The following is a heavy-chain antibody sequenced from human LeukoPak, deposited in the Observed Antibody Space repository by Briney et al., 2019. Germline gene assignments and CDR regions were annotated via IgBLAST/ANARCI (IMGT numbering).Heavy chain of an antibody. V-gene: IGHV3-13*01. CDR1: GFTFSSYD. J-gene: IGHJ4*02. Sequence: GGSLRLSCATSGFTFSSYDMHWVRQATGKGLEWVSAIGTAGDTYYPGSVKGRFTISRENAKNSLCLQMNSLRAGDTAVYYCARDSGDSGSTTATYWGQGTLVTVSS. CDR3: ARDSGDSGSTTATY. D-gene: IGHD1-26*01. CDR2: IGTAGDT.